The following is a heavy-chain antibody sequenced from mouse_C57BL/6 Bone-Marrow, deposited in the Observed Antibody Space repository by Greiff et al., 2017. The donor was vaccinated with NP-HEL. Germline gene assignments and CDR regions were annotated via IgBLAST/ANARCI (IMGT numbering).Heavy chain of an antibody. D-gene: IGHD1-1*01. Sequence: QVTLKECGPGILQPSQTLSLTCSFSGFSLSTFGMGVGWIRQPSGKGLEWLAHIWWDDDKYYNPALKSRLTISKDTSKNQVFLKIANVDTADTATYYCARIPLYYGSSYGYFDYWGQGTTLTVSS. CDR3: ARIPLYYGSSYGYFDY. CDR2: IWWDDDK. V-gene: IGHV8-8*01. CDR1: GFSLSTFGMG. J-gene: IGHJ2*01.